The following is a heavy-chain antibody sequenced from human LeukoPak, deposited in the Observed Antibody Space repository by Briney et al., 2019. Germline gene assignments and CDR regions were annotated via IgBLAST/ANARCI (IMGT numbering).Heavy chain of an antibody. CDR3: ASQKGRIAVAVDY. CDR2: ISSSGSTT. D-gene: IGHD6-19*01. Sequence: GGSLRLSCPASGFMFSSYEMNWVRQAPGKGLEWVSYISSSGSTTYYAASVKGRFTISRDNAKNSLYLQMNSLRVEDTAVYYCASQKGRIAVAVDYWGQGTLVTVSS. CDR1: GFMFSSYE. J-gene: IGHJ4*02. V-gene: IGHV3-48*03.